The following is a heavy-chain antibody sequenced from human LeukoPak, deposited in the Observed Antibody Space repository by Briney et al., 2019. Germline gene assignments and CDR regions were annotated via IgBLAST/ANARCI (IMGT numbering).Heavy chain of an antibody. Sequence: PGGSLRLSCAASGFTFSDYWMSWVRQAPGKGLEWVANIQQDGSEKYYVDSVKGRFTISRGNAKKSLSLQVSSLRGEDTAVYYCARDRGFSYGIDFWGQGTLVTVSS. CDR2: IQQDGSEK. J-gene: IGHJ4*02. CDR3: ARDRGFSYGIDF. CDR1: GFTFSDYW. V-gene: IGHV3-7*04. D-gene: IGHD5-18*01.